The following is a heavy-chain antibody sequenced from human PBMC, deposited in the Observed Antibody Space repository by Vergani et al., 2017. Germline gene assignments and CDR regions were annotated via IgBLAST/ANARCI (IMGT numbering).Heavy chain of an antibody. CDR1: AGYMSGYY. CDR3: GRVADFYGLGSRLLYL. D-gene: IGHD3-10*01. V-gene: IGHV4-59*01. CDR2: MFHSGST. J-gene: IGHJ5*02. Sequence: QVRLQESGPGLVKPSETLSLTCSVSAGYMSGYYWSWIRQPPGKELEWSGYMFHSGSTNYNPALETRVTISGNTSKNQFSLKLNSVTAADTAEYYCGRVADFYGLGSRLLYLWGQGSLVTVSS.